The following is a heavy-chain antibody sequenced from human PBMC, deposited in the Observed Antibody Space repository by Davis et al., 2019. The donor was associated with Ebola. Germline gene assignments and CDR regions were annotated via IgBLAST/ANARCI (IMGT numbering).Heavy chain of an antibody. Sequence: MPSETLSLTCTVSGGSISSGGYYWSWIRQHPGKGLEWIGYIYYSGGTYYNPSLKSRVTISVDTSKNQFSLKLSSVTAADTAVYYCATKDFWSGDFDYWGQGILVTVSS. D-gene: IGHD3-3*01. V-gene: IGHV4-31*03. CDR2: IYYSGGT. CDR1: GGSISSGGYY. CDR3: ATKDFWSGDFDY. J-gene: IGHJ4*02.